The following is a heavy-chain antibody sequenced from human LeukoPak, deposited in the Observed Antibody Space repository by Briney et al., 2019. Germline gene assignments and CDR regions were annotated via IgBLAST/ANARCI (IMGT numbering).Heavy chain of an antibody. D-gene: IGHD3-22*01. CDR3: ARHQDSSGYYPGAFDI. CDR2: IYPGDSDT. J-gene: IGHJ3*02. Sequence: GESLKISCEGSGYSFSYYWIGWVRQMPGKGLEWMGIIYPGDSDTRYSPSFQGQVTISVDKSISTAYLQWSSLKASDTAMYYCARHQDSSGYYPGAFDIWGQGTMVTVSS. V-gene: IGHV5-51*01. CDR1: GYSFSYYW.